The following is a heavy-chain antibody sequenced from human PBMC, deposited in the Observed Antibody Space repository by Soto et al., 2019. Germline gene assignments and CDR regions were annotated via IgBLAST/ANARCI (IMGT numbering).Heavy chain of an antibody. CDR3: ARQYHGGMDV. D-gene: IGHD2-2*01. CDR2: IYYSGST. CDR1: GDSIIIGGYY. Sequence: TLSLTCTVSGDSIIIGGYYWSWIRQHPGKGLEWIGYIYYSGSTYYNPSLKSRVTISVDTSKNQFSLKLSSVTAADTAVYYCARQYHGGMDVWGQGTTVTVSS. J-gene: IGHJ6*02. V-gene: IGHV4-31*03.